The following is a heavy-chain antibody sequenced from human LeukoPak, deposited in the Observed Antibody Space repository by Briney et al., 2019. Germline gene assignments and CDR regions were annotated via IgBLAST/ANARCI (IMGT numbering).Heavy chain of an antibody. CDR3: ARAPATNEWRCMDY. J-gene: IGHJ4*02. V-gene: IGHV3-7*01. CDR1: GFTFDDYA. D-gene: IGHD2-8*02. Sequence: GGSLRLSCAASGFTFDDYAMHWVRQAPGKGLECVANIKQDGSEKRYVDPVKGRFTISRDNAKNSLYLQMNSLRAEDTAVYYCARAPATNEWRCMDYWGQGALVTVSS. CDR2: IKQDGSEK.